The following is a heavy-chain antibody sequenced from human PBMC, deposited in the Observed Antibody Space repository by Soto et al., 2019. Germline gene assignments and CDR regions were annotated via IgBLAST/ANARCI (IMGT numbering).Heavy chain of an antibody. D-gene: IGHD2-2*01. CDR2: IYYSGST. CDR3: ARGTALIH. CDR1: VGSISSYY. V-gene: IGHV4-59*01. J-gene: IGHJ4*02. Sequence: SEPLSLPCTVSVGSISSYYWSWIRQPPGKGLEWIGYIYYSGSTNYNPSLKSRVTISVDTSKNQFSLKLSSVTAADTAVYYCARGTALIHWGQGTLVTVSS.